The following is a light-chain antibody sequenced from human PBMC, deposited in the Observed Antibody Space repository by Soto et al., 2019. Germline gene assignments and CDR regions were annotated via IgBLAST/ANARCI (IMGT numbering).Light chain of an antibody. Sequence: DVQMTQSPSSLSAFVGDRVTITCRASQGISTNLNWYQQKPGKAPELLIYSTSTLQSGVPPRFSGTRSGTDFTLSISSLQPEDFATYYCQPSLYTPWTLGQGTKVELK. CDR1: QGISTN. CDR2: STS. CDR3: QPSLYTPWT. J-gene: IGKJ1*01. V-gene: IGKV1-39*01.